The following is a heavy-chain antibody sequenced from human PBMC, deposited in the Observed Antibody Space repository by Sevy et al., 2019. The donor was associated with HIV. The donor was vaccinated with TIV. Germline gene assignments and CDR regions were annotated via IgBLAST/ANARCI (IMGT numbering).Heavy chain of an antibody. D-gene: IGHD2-2*01. CDR1: GGTFSSYA. CDR2: IIPISGTA. Sequence: ASVKVSCKASGGTFSSYAISWVRQAPGQGLEWMGGIIPISGTANYAQKFQGRVTITADESTSSAYMELSSLRSEDTAVYYCARCSSTSCYDGGFYYYYGMDVWGQGTTVTVSS. J-gene: IGHJ6*02. CDR3: ARCSSTSCYDGGFYYYYGMDV. V-gene: IGHV1-69*13.